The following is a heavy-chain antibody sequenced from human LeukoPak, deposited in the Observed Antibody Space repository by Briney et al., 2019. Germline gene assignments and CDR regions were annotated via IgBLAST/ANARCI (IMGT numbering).Heavy chain of an antibody. CDR2: IYSGGTT. V-gene: IGHV3-53*01. CDR3: AKAVGPSTTFDY. D-gene: IGHD1-26*01. Sequence: GGSLRLSCAVSGFIVSSSYISWVRQAPGEGLEWVSAIYSGGTTYYADSVKGRFTISRDNSKNTLYLQMNSLRVDDTAVYYCAKAVGPSTTFDYWGQGTLVTVSS. J-gene: IGHJ4*02. CDR1: GFIVSSSY.